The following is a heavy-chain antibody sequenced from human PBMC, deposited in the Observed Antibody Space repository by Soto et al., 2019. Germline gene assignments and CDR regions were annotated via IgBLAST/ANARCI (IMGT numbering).Heavy chain of an antibody. J-gene: IGHJ4*02. CDR1: GGSISSGGYS. D-gene: IGHD5-18*01. CDR2: IYHSGST. V-gene: IGHV4-30-2*01. Sequence: TLSLTCAVSGGSISSGGYSWSWIRQPPGKGLEWIGYIYHSGSTYYNPSLKSRVTISVDRSKNQFSLKLSSVTAADTAVYYCARVSTAMVTLDYWGQGTLVTVSS. CDR3: ARVSTAMVTLDY.